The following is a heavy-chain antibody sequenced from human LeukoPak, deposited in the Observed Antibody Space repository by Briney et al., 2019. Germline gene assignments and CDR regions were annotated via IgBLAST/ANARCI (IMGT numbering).Heavy chain of an antibody. V-gene: IGHV3-33*01. CDR1: GLIFKNCG. CDR2: IWSDGSNK. D-gene: IGHD6-13*01. J-gene: IGHJ6*03. Sequence: GRSLRLSCQASGLIFKNCGMHWVRQAPGKGLEWVAIIWSDGSNKYYADSVKGRFTVSRDISKNTLYLQMNSLTDQDTAVYYCATDGEQVGLFYYYMDVCGKGATVTVSS. CDR3: ATDGEQVGLFYYYMDV.